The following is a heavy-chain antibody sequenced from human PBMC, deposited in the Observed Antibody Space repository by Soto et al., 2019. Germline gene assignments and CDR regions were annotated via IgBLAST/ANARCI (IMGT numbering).Heavy chain of an antibody. Sequence: GASVKVSCKVSGYTLTELSMHWVRQAPGKGLEWMGGFDPEDGETIYAQKFQGRVTMTEDTSTDTAYVELSSLRSEDTAVYYCATVQSPGIAAASYGMDVWGQGTTVTVSS. J-gene: IGHJ6*02. CDR2: FDPEDGET. V-gene: IGHV1-24*01. CDR1: GYTLTELS. D-gene: IGHD6-13*01. CDR3: ATVQSPGIAAASYGMDV.